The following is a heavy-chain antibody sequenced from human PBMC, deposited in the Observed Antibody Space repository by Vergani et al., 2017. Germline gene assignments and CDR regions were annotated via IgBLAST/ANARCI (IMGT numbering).Heavy chain of an antibody. CDR2: IYYSGST. J-gene: IGHJ5*02. CDR1: GASIRSSNYY. V-gene: IGHV4-39*01. CDR3: ARHATEEWLVKLGWIDP. Sequence: QLQLQESGPGLVKPSATLSLTCSVSGASIRSSNYYWGWIRQPPGKGLDWIASIYYSGSTYYNPSLKSRVTISVNTSKNQFSVNLSSVTAADTAVYFCARHATEEWLVKLGWIDPWGQGILVTVSS. D-gene: IGHD6-19*01.